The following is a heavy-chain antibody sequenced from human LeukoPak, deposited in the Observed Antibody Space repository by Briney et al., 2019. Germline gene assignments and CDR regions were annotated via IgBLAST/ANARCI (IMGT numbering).Heavy chain of an antibody. CDR3: ARQQLSQLYYFDN. CDR1: GGSISSYY. D-gene: IGHD6-13*01. V-gene: IGHV4-59*01. J-gene: IGHJ4*02. Sequence: PSETLSLTCTVSGGSISSYYWSWIRQPPGQGLEWIGYIYYTGSTNYNPSLKSRVTISVDTSKNQFSPKLSSVTAADTAVYYCARQQLSQLYYFDNWGQGTLVTVSS. CDR2: IYYTGST.